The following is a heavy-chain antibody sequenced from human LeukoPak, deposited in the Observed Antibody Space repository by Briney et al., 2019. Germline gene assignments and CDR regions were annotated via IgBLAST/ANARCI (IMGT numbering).Heavy chain of an antibody. D-gene: IGHD6-13*01. CDR1: GYTFTGYY. J-gene: IGHJ4*02. CDR2: INPNSGGT. Sequence: GASVKVSCKASGYTFTGYYIHWVRQAPGQGLEWMGWINPNSGGTNYAQKFQGRVTMTRDTSISTAYMELSRLRSDDTAVYYCARNSLPGYSSSWDLDYWGQGTLVTVSS. CDR3: ARNSLPGYSSSWDLDY. V-gene: IGHV1-2*02.